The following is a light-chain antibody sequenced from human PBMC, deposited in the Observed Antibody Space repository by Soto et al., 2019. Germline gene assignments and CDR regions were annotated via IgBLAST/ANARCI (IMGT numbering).Light chain of an antibody. CDR2: AAS. CDR1: QTIXSSY. V-gene: IGKV3-20*01. Sequence: IVLTQCAGTLSLSPGDRATLSCRARQTIXSSYLAWYQQKPGQAPRLLXYAASSRATGSPDRLSGSGSATDFTLTISRLEPEYFAAYYCQQYGSSTRTFGGGTKVEIK. CDR3: QQYGSSTRT. J-gene: IGKJ4*02.